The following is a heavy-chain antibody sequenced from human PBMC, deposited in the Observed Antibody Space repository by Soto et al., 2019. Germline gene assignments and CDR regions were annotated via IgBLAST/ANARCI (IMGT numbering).Heavy chain of an antibody. CDR1: GFTFSGFE. Sequence: EVHLVESGGGLVKPGGSLRLSCAASGFTFSGFEMTWVRQAPGKGLEWVSYISTGATTVHYADSVKGRFTISRDNAKNSLFLQMSSLRAEDTAVYYCAREIVAGGYFDYWGQGTLVTVSS. CDR3: AREIVAGGYFDY. J-gene: IGHJ4*02. CDR2: ISTGATTV. D-gene: IGHD2-21*01. V-gene: IGHV3-48*03.